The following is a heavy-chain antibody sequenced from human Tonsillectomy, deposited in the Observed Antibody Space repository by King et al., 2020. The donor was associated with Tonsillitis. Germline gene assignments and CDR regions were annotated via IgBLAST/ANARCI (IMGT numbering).Heavy chain of an antibody. Sequence: EVQLVESGGGLVKPGGSLRLSCAASGFTFSNAWMSWVRQAPGKGLEWVGRIKSKTDGGTTDYAAPVKGRFTISRDDSKNTLYLQMNSLKTEDTAVYYCTTFHYGSGHFYYYGMDVWGQGTTVTVSS. J-gene: IGHJ6*02. CDR3: TTFHYGSGHFYYYGMDV. V-gene: IGHV3-15*01. CDR1: GFTFSNAW. CDR2: IKSKTDGGTT. D-gene: IGHD3-10*01.